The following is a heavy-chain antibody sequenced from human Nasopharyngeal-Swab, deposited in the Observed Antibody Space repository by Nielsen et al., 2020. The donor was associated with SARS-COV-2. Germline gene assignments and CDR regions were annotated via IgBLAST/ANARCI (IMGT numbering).Heavy chain of an antibody. CDR2: IIPIFGTA. Sequence: WVRQAPGQGLEWMGGIIPIFGTANYAQKFQGRVTITADESTGTAYMELSSLRSEDTAVYYCAAGHYDFWSGYYRSYWYFDLWGRGTLVTVSS. CDR3: AAGHYDFWSGYYRSYWYFDL. D-gene: IGHD3-3*01. J-gene: IGHJ2*01. V-gene: IGHV1-69*01.